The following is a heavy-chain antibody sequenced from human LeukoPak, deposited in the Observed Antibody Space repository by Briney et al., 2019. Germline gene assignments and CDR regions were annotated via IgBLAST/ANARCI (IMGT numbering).Heavy chain of an antibody. J-gene: IGHJ3*02. D-gene: IGHD4-23*01. CDR2: ISSSSSYM. Sequence: GGSLRLSCAASGFTFSSNTMNWVRQAPGKGLEWVSSISSSSSYMKYADSVKGRFTISRDNAKNSLFLQMNSLRDEDTAVYYCARGGYGANDDAFDIWGQGTMVTVSS. CDR3: ARGGYGANDDAFDI. CDR1: GFTFSSNT. V-gene: IGHV3-21*01.